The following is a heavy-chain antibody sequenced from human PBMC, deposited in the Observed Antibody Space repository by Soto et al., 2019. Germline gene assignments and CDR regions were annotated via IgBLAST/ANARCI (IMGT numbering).Heavy chain of an antibody. CDR1: GYTFTSYD. D-gene: IGHD6-13*01. J-gene: IGHJ6*02. CDR3: ARVERAAVGTGYYGMDV. CDR2: MNPNSGNT. V-gene: IGHV1-8*01. Sequence: QVQLVQSGAEVKKPGASVQVSCKASGYTFTSYDINWVRQATGQGLEWLGWMNPNSGNTGYAQKFQGRVTMTRSTSISTAYMELSSLTSEDAAVYYCARVERAAVGTGYYGMDVWGQGTTVTVSS.